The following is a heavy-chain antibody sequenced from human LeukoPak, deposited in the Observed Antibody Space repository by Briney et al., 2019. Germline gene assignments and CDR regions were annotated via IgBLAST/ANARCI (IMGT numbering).Heavy chain of an antibody. Sequence: GGSLRLSCAVSGFIFSSSAMSWVRQAPGKGLEWVSANSGGGDDTSYADSARDRFTVSRDNSKNTLYLQMNSLRAEDTAVYYCAKDSRESSGHFPYYYYYHYGLDVWGQGTTVTVSS. CDR1: GFIFSSSA. CDR2: NSGGGDDT. V-gene: IGHV3-23*01. CDR3: AKDSRESSGHFPYYYYYHYGLDV. D-gene: IGHD3-22*01. J-gene: IGHJ6*02.